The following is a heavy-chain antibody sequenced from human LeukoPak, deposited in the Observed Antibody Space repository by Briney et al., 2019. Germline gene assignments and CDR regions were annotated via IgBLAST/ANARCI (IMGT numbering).Heavy chain of an antibody. CDR1: GFTFSNYA. CDR3: ARDHLVWFGELSLIYYYYGMDV. J-gene: IGHJ6*02. V-gene: IGHV3-7*01. D-gene: IGHD3-10*01. Sequence: GGSLRLSCAASGFTFSNYAMSWVRQAPGKGLEWVANIKQDGSEKYYVDSVKGRFTISRDNAKNSLYLQMNSLRAEDTAVYYCARDHLVWFGELSLIYYYYGMDVWGQGTTVTVSS. CDR2: IKQDGSEK.